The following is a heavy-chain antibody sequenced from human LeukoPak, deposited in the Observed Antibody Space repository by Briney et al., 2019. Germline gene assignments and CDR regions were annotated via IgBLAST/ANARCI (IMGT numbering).Heavy chain of an antibody. CDR3: ARGRALTRRYELGYYYYYYYMDV. D-gene: IGHD3-10*01. V-gene: IGHV3-7*01. CDR2: IKKDGREK. CDR1: GFTFSRYW. Sequence: PGGALRLSCADPGFTFSRYWMSWGGQAPGKGGERGAKIKKDGREKCYVDSVKGRFTISRDNAKNSLYLQMNSLRAEDTAVYYCARGRALTRRYELGYYYYYYYMDVWGKGTTVTVSS. J-gene: IGHJ6*03.